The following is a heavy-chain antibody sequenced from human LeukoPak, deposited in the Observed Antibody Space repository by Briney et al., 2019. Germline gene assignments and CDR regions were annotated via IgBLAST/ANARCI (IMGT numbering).Heavy chain of an antibody. Sequence: PSETLSLTCTVSGGSISSYYWSWIRQPPGKGLEWIGYIYYSGSTNYNPSLKSRVTISVDTSKNQFSLKLSSVTAADTAVYYCARGGYSSRSRYQFDYWGQGTLVTVSS. CDR3: ARGGYSSRSRYQFDY. CDR1: GGSISSYY. D-gene: IGHD6-13*01. V-gene: IGHV4-59*01. J-gene: IGHJ4*02. CDR2: IYYSGST.